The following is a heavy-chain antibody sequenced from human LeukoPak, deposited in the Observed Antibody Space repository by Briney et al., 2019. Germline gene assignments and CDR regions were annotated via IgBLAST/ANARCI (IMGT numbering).Heavy chain of an antibody. CDR1: GGSISSSSYY. CDR3: ARQEVPAASVRD. CDR2: IYYSGST. J-gene: IGHJ4*02. V-gene: IGHV4-39*01. D-gene: IGHD2-2*01. Sequence: SETLSLTCTVSGGSISSSSYYWGWIRQPPGKGLEWIGSIYYSGSTYYNPSLKSRVTISVDTSKNQFSLKLSSVTAADTAVYYCARQEVPAASVRDWGQGTPVTVSS.